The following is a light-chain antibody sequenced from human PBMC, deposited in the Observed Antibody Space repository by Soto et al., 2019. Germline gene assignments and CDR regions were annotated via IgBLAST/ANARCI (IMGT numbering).Light chain of an antibody. V-gene: IGKV3D-7*01. CDR1: QSVSSSY. J-gene: IGKJ4*01. Sequence: PGQRVTLSCRASQSVSSSYLTWYQQKPGQAPRLLIYGASTRATSIPARFSGSGSGTDFTLTISSLQPEDFADYYCQQDYNLLTFGGGTNVEIK. CDR3: QQDYNLLT. CDR2: GAS.